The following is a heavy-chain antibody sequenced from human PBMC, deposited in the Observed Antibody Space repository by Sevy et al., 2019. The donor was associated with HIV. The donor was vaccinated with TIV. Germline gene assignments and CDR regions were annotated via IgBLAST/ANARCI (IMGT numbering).Heavy chain of an antibody. D-gene: IGHD6-13*01. Sequence: GGSLRLSCAASGFTFSSYAMHWVRHAPGKGLEWVAVISYDGSNKYYADSVKGRFTISRDNSKNTLYLQMNSLRAEDTAVYYCATSPSRIAAADKGDAFDIWGQGTMVTVSS. J-gene: IGHJ3*02. V-gene: IGHV3-30-3*01. CDR3: ATSPSRIAAADKGDAFDI. CDR2: ISYDGSNK. CDR1: GFTFSSYA.